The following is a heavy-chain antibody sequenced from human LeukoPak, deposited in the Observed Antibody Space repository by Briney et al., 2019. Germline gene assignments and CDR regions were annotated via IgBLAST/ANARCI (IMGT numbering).Heavy chain of an antibody. CDR3: AKVATGSYYNWPFDY. D-gene: IGHD3-10*01. V-gene: IGHV3-23*01. J-gene: IGHJ4*02. Sequence: PGGSLRLSCAASGFTFSSFAMSWVRQAPGKGLEWVSAIGGSGGGTYYADSVKGRFTISRDNSKNTLYLQMNSLRAEDTAVYYCAKVATGSYYNWPFDYWGQGTLVTVSS. CDR1: GFTFSSFA. CDR2: IGGSGGGT.